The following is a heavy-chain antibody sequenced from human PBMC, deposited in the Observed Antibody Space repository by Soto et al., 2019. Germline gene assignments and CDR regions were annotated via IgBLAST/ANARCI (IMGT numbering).Heavy chain of an antibody. J-gene: IGHJ3*02. CDR3: ASCFIIAVAGPGAFDI. V-gene: IGHV3-23*01. D-gene: IGHD6-19*01. Sequence: GGSLRLSCAASGFTFSSYAMSWVRQAPGKGLEWVSAISGSGGSTYYADSVKGRFTISRDNSKNTLYLQMNSLRAEDTAVYYCASCFIIAVAGPGAFDIWGQGTIVTLSS. CDR2: ISGSGGST. CDR1: GFTFSSYA.